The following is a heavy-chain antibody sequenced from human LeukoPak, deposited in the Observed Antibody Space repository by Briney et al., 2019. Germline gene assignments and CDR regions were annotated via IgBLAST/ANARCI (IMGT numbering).Heavy chain of an antibody. Sequence: SETLSLTCAVYGGSFSGYYWSWIRQPPGKGLEWIGEINHSGSTNYNPSLKSRVTISVDTSKNQFSLKLSSVTAADTAVYYCARAGGIIQLWKGLFDYWGQGTLVTVSS. J-gene: IGHJ4*02. CDR2: INHSGST. CDR3: ARAGGIIQLWKGLFDY. D-gene: IGHD5-18*01. V-gene: IGHV4-34*01. CDR1: GGSFSGYY.